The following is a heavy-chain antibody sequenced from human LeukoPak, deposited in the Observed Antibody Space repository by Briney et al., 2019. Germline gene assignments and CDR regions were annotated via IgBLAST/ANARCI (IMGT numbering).Heavy chain of an antibody. D-gene: IGHD2-2*01. CDR1: GFTFSNSW. Sequence: GGSLRLSCAASGFTFSNSWMHWVRQTPGKGPVWVSCINTDGNIMRYADSVKGRFTISRDNAKNTLYLQMNSLRVEDTAVYCCARAGGPPTAMGFDPWGQGSLVSVST. CDR2: INTDGNIM. V-gene: IGHV3-74*01. CDR3: ARAGGPPTAMGFDP. J-gene: IGHJ5*02.